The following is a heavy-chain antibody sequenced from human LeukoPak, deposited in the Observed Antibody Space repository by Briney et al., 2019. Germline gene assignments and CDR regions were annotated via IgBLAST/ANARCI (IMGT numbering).Heavy chain of an antibody. CDR3: AKGEYDYVWGSYRYDY. J-gene: IGHJ4*02. Sequence: GGTLRLSCAASGFTFSSYGMSWVRQAPGEGLEWVSAISGSGGSTYYADSVKGRFTISRDNSKNTLYLQMNSLRAEDTAVYYCAKGEYDYVWGSYRYDYWGQGTLVTVSS. CDR1: GFTFSSYG. CDR2: ISGSGGST. D-gene: IGHD3-16*02. V-gene: IGHV3-23*01.